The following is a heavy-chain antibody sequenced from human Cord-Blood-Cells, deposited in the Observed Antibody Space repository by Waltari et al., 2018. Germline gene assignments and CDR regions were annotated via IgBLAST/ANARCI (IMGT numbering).Heavy chain of an antibody. CDR1: GFTFSRYG. D-gene: IGHD6-19*01. CDR2: IRYDGSNK. CDR3: AKDEDSSGWYSN. Sequence: QVQLVESGGGVVQPAGSLRLSGAASGFTFSRYGMHWVRQAPGKGLEWVAFIRYDGSNKYYADSVKGRFTISRDNSRNTLYLQMNSLRAEDTAVYYCAKDEDSSGWYSNWGQGTLVTVSS. J-gene: IGHJ4*02. V-gene: IGHV3-30*02.